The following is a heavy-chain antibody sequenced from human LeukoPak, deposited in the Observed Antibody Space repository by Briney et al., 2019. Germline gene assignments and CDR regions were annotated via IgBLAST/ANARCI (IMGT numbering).Heavy chain of an antibody. Sequence: SQTLSLTCTVSGGSISSGGYYWSWIRQHPGKGLEWIGYIYYSGSTYYNPSLKSRVTISVDTSKNQFSLKLGSVTAADTAVYYCARAVNTYYDFWSGPQAYGMDVWGQGTTVTVSS. CDR3: ARAVNTYYDFWSGPQAYGMDV. V-gene: IGHV4-31*03. CDR2: IYYSGST. D-gene: IGHD3-3*01. J-gene: IGHJ6*02. CDR1: GGSISSGGYY.